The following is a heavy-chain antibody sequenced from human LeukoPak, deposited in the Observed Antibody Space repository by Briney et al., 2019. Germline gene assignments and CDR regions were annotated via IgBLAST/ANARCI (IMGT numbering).Heavy chain of an antibody. CDR2: INHSGST. V-gene: IGHV4-34*01. Sequence: SETLSLTCAVYGGSFSGHYWSWMRQPPGKRLEWIGEINHSGSTNYNPSFKSRVTISVDTSKNQFSLKLRSVGAADTAVSHCARIGVFYYYCMQVWAKGPTVPVSS. J-gene: IGHJ6*03. CDR3: ARIGVFYYYCMQV. CDR1: GGSFSGHY.